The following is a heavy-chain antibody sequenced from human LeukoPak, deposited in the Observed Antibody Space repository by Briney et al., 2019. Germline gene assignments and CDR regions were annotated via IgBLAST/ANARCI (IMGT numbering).Heavy chain of an antibody. CDR3: TRDGSSGWYYFDY. D-gene: IGHD6-19*01. V-gene: IGHV3-20*04. CDR2: INWNGGST. CDR1: GFTFDDYG. Sequence: PGGSLRLSCAASGFTFDDYGMSWVRQAPGKGLEWVSGINWNGGSTGYADSVKGRFTISRDNAKNSLYLQMNSLRAEDTAVYYCTRDGSSGWYYFDYWGQGTLVTVSS. J-gene: IGHJ4*02.